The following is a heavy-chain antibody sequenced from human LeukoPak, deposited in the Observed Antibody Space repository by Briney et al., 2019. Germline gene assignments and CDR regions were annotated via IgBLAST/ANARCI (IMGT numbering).Heavy chain of an antibody. CDR2: IYYSGST. CDR3: ARGHLSYDILTGYYYYYYGMDV. J-gene: IGHJ6*02. Sequence: SETLSLTCTVSGGSISSYYWSWIRQPPGKGLEWIGYIYYSGSTNYNPSLKSRVTISVDTSKNQFSLKLSSVTAADTAVYYCARGHLSYDILTGYYYYYYGMDVWGQGTTVTVSS. V-gene: IGHV4-59*01. CDR1: GGSISSYY. D-gene: IGHD3-9*01.